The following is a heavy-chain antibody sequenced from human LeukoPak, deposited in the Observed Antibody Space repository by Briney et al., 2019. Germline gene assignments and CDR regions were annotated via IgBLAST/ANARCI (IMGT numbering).Heavy chain of an antibody. CDR1: GFIFSDYV. J-gene: IGHJ4*02. Sequence: GGSLRLSCTASGFIFSDYVMILVRQAPGKGLEWVSGITASGDRTYYGDSVKGRFTVSRDNSKNTVYLQMNSLRVDDTAVYYCARRDIVVIVSASDYWGQGTLVTVSS. CDR2: ITASGDRT. D-gene: IGHD2-15*01. CDR3: ARRDIVVIVSASDY. V-gene: IGHV3-23*01.